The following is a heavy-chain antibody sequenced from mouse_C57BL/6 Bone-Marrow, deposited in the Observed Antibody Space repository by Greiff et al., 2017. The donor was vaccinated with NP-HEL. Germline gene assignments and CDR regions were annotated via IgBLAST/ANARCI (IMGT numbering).Heavy chain of an antibody. Sequence: QVQLQQSGAELARPGASVKLSCKASGYTFTSYGISWVKQRTGQGLEWIGEIYPRSGNTYYNEKFKGKATLTADKSSSTAYMELRSLTSEDSAVYFCAKGVWYYYPWYFDVWGTGTTVTVSS. D-gene: IGHD1-1*01. CDR2: IYPRSGNT. CDR3: AKGVWYYYPWYFDV. J-gene: IGHJ1*03. CDR1: GYTFTSYG. V-gene: IGHV1-81*01.